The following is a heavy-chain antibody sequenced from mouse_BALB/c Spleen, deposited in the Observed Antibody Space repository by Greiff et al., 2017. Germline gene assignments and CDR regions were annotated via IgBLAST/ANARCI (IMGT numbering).Heavy chain of an antibody. CDR2: INPDSGTI. CDR3: ARPRSDGYYAWFAY. J-gene: IGHJ3*01. CDR1: GFDFSRYW. D-gene: IGHD2-3*01. Sequence: EVQLVESGGGLVQPGGSLKLSCAASGFDFSRYWMSWVRQAPGKGLEWIGEINPDSGTINYTPSLKDKFIISRDNAKNTLYLQMSKVRSEDTALYYCARPRSDGYYAWFAYWGQGTLVTVSA. V-gene: IGHV4-1*02.